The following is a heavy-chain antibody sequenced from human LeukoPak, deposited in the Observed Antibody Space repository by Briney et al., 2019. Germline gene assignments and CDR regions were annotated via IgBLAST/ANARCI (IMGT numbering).Heavy chain of an antibody. CDR1: GVSVTNGGYY. CDR3: ARGASGYSYG. CDR2: FYSTEST. J-gene: IGHJ4*02. Sequence: SQTLSLTCTVSGVSVTNGGYYWTWIRQFPGRGLEWIGFFYSTESTYYNPSLKSRVTISIDTSKNQFSLNLSSVTAADTAVYYCARGASGYSYGWGQGTLVTVSS. V-gene: IGHV4-31*03. D-gene: IGHD5-18*01.